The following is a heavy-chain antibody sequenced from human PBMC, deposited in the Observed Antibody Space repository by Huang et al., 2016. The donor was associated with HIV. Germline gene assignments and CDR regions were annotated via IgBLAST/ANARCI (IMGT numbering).Heavy chain of an antibody. J-gene: IGHJ4*02. Sequence: QVQLVQSGGGVVQHGGSLRLSCVASGFSFNTLGMHWVRQAPGKGLEWVTFSPYDGSKKYYVDSVKGRFNISRDNSKSTLYLQLNGLRSEDTGLYYCAAGTGNFDAWGQGTLVSVSS. D-gene: IGHD3-10*01. CDR1: GFSFNTLG. CDR2: SPYDGSKK. CDR3: AAGTGNFDA. V-gene: IGHV3-30*02.